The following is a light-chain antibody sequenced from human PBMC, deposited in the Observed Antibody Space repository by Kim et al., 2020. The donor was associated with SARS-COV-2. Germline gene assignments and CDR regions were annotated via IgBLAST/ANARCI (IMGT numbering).Light chain of an antibody. Sequence: QAGLTQPPSVSKGLRQTATLTCTGNSNNVGNQGVVWLQQHHGHPPKLLFYRNNNRPSGISERLSASRSGNTAYLTITGLQPEDEADYYCSAWDSSLSVCVFGGGTQLTVL. CDR2: RNN. V-gene: IGLV10-54*01. CDR1: SNNVGNQG. CDR3: SAWDSSLSVCV. J-gene: IGLJ2*01.